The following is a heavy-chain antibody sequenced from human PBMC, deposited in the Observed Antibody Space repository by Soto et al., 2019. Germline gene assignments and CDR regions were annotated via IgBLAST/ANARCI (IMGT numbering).Heavy chain of an antibody. CDR1: GFTFSSYA. V-gene: IGHV3-30-3*01. CDR2: ISYDGSNK. Sequence: QVQLVESGGGVVQPGRSLRLSCAASGFTFSSYAMHWVRQAPGKGLEWVAVISYDGSNKYYADSVKGRFTISRDNSKNTLYLQMNSLRAEDTAVYYWASLLVVGGGDYWGQGTLVTVSS. J-gene: IGHJ4*02. CDR3: ASLLVVGGGDY. D-gene: IGHD3-16*01.